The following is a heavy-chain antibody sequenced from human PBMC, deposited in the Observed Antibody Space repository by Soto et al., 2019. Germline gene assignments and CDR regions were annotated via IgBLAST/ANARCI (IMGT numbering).Heavy chain of an antibody. CDR1: GFTFSSSS. V-gene: IGHV3-21*01. CDR2: ISSSSSYI. Sequence: GGSLRLSCAASGFTFSSSSMNWVRQAPGKGLEWVSSISSSSSYIYYADSVKGRFTISRDNAKNSLYLQMNSLRAEDTAVYYCARVHYYDSSGLDYWGQGTLVTVSS. J-gene: IGHJ4*02. D-gene: IGHD3-22*01. CDR3: ARVHYYDSSGLDY.